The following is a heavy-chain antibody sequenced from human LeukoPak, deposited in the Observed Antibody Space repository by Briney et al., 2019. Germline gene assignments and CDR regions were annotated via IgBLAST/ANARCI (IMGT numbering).Heavy chain of an antibody. V-gene: IGHV3-23*01. CDR2: ISGSGGST. CDR1: GFTFSSYG. D-gene: IGHD3-22*01. CDR3: AKGGTMIVVVITTPDV. J-gene: IGHJ6*04. Sequence: PGGSLRLSCAASGFTFSSYGMSWVRQAPGMGLEWFSAISGSGGSTYYADSVKGRFTISRDNSKNTLYLQMNSLRAEDTAVYYCAKGGTMIVVVITTPDVWGKGTTVTISS.